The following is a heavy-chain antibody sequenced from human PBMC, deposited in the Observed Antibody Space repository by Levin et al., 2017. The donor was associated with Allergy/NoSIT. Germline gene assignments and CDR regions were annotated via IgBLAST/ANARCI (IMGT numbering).Heavy chain of an antibody. CDR1: GFRISDYN. V-gene: IGHV3-48*01. CDR2: ISSDTADI. Sequence: SGGSLRLSCAASGFRISDYNIHWVRQAPGKGLECISYISSDTADIYYAESVKGRFTISRDNAKNSLDLQINSLGVDDTAVYYCGRGRGSSHWGQGTLVTVSP. D-gene: IGHD3-16*01. J-gene: IGHJ4*02. CDR3: GRGRGSSH.